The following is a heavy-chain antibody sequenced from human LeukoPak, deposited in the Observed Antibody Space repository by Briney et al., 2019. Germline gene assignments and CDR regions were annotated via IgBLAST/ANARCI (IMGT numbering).Heavy chain of an antibody. CDR2: ISAYNGNT. D-gene: IGHD5-12*01. Sequence: GASVKVSCKASGYTFTGYYMHWVRQAPGQGLEWMGWISAYNGNTNYAQKLQGRVTMTTDTSTSTAYMELRSLRSDDTAVYYCARDLRYSGYDWDYYYYYGMDVWGQGTTVTVSS. J-gene: IGHJ6*02. CDR1: GYTFTGYY. V-gene: IGHV1-18*04. CDR3: ARDLRYSGYDWDYYYYYGMDV.